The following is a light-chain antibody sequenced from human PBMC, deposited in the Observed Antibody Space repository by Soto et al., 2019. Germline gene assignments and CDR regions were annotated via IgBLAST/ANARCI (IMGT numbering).Light chain of an antibody. CDR3: QQRSNWPPLT. J-gene: IGKJ4*01. V-gene: IGKV3-11*01. CDR2: DAS. Sequence: EIVLTQSPATLSLSPGEGATLSCRASQNVSRFLAWYQRRPGQAPRLLIYDASNRASGIPARFTGSESGTDFTLTISSLEPEDSAVYCCQQRSNWPPLTFGGGTKVEIK. CDR1: QNVSRF.